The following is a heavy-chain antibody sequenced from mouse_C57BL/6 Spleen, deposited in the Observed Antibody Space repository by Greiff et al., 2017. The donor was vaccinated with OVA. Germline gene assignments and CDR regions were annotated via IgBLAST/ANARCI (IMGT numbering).Heavy chain of an antibody. CDR1: GYTFTSYW. CDR3: GRGLYDGYYHWYFDV. CDR2: IHPNSGST. D-gene: IGHD2-3*01. V-gene: IGHV1-64*01. J-gene: IGHJ1*03. Sequence: QVQLQQPGAELVKPGASVKLSCKASGYTFTSYWMHWVKQRPGQGLEWIGMIHPNSGSTNYNEKFKSKATLTVDKSSSTAYMQLSSLTSEDSAVYYCGRGLYDGYYHWYFDVWGTGTTVTVSS.